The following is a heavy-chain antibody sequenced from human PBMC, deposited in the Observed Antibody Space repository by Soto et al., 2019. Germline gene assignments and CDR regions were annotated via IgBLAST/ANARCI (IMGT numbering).Heavy chain of an antibody. CDR1: GYTFNIVW. CDR3: ARLYCSSSTCDSWFDP. CDR2: IDPRDSYT. J-gene: IGHJ5*02. Sequence: EVQLVQSGAEVKKPGESLRISCTGFGYTFNIVWISWVRQMPGRGLEWVGGIDPRDSYTSYSPSFQGHVTISADKSINAVYLQWGSLKASDTAMYYCARLYCSSSTCDSWFDPWGQGTLVTVSS. D-gene: IGHD2-2*01. V-gene: IGHV5-10-1*03.